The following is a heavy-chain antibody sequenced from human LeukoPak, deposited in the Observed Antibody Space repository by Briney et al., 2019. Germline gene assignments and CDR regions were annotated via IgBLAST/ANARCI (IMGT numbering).Heavy chain of an antibody. V-gene: IGHV3-33*08. CDR3: ARDGNPNYFDY. CDR1: GFSFNSYG. J-gene: IGHJ4*02. D-gene: IGHD1-1*01. Sequence: PGGSLRLSCEASGFSFNSYGMHWVRQAPGKGLEWVAVIWYDGSNKYYADSVKGRFTISRDNSKNTLYLQMNSLRAEDTAVYYCARDGNPNYFDYWGQGTLVTVSS. CDR2: IWYDGSNK.